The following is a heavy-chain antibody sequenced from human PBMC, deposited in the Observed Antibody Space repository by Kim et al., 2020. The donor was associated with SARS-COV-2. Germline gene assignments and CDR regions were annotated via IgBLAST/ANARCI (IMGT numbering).Heavy chain of an antibody. CDR3: ARVDSSGYYAYYFDY. D-gene: IGHD3-22*01. Sequence: ASVKVSCKASGYTFTSYGISWVRQAPGQGLEWMGWISAYNGNTNYAQKLQGRVTMTTDTSTSTAYMELRSLRSDDTAVYYCARVDSSGYYAYYFDYWGQGTLVTVSS. CDR2: ISAYNGNT. CDR1: GYTFTSYG. J-gene: IGHJ4*02. V-gene: IGHV1-18*01.